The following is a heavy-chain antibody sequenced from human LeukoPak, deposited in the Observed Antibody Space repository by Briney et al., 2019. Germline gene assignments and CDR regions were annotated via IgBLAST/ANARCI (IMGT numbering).Heavy chain of an antibody. D-gene: IGHD6-13*01. V-gene: IGHV3-53*01. CDR2: IYSGGST. Sequence: GGSLRLSCAASGFTVSSNYMSWVRQAPGKGLEWVSVIYSGGSTYYADSVRGRFTISRDNSKNTLYLQTNSLRAEDTAVYYCARQQPGAFDIWGQGTMVTVSS. CDR1: GFTVSSNY. CDR3: ARQQPGAFDI. J-gene: IGHJ3*02.